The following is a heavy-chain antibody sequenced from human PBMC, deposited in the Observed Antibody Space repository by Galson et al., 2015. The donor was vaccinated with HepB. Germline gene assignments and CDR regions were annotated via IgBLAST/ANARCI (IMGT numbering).Heavy chain of an antibody. Sequence: SVKVSCKASGYTFADNGISWLRQAPGQGLEWMGWISGFNGVATYTENFRGRLTMTTDTSTSTAYMELRILRSDDTAVYYCARDTSSSHYVMHDYWRQGTLVTVSS. CDR2: ISGFNGVA. V-gene: IGHV1-18*01. J-gene: IGHJ4*02. D-gene: IGHD2-2*01. CDR3: ARDTSSSHYVMHDY. CDR1: GYTFADNG.